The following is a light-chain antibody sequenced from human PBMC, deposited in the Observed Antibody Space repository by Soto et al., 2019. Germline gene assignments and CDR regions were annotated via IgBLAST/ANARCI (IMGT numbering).Light chain of an antibody. CDR1: QSLLYNNTYNY. CDR3: MQALQSLT. CDR2: FGS. J-gene: IGKJ5*01. V-gene: IGKV2-28*01. Sequence: EIVMTQSPLTLPVTPGEPASISCRSSQSLLYNNTYNYLDWYVQKPGPSPQLLIYFGSNRAPGVPDRFSGSGSGTDFTLKINRVEAEDVGTYYCMQALQSLTFGQGTRLEIQ.